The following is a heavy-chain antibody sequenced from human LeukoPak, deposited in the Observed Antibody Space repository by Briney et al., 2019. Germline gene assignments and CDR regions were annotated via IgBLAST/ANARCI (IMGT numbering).Heavy chain of an antibody. J-gene: IGHJ5*02. Sequence: ASVKVSCKASGYTFTNYYIHWVRQAPGQGLEWMGIINPSGSSTSYAQKFQGRVTMTRDTSISTAYMDLSRLRSDDTAVYYCARDAPTNWFDPWGQGTLVTVSS. V-gene: IGHV1-46*01. CDR2: INPSGSST. CDR3: ARDAPTNWFDP. CDR1: GYTFTNYY.